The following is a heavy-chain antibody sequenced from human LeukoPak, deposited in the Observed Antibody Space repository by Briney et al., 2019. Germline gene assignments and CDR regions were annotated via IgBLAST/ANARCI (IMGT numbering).Heavy chain of an antibody. CDR2: IWHDGQTK. D-gene: IGHD6-19*01. V-gene: IGHV3-33*08. CDR3: AREWGRIAVAGGPGY. J-gene: IGHJ4*02. CDR1: GYSFSTSD. Sequence: GGSLRLSCAASGYSFSTSDMHWVRQAPGKGLEWVALIWHDGQTKFYADSVKGRFTISRDNSGNTLFLQMSSLRVEDTAIYYRAREWGRIAVAGGPGYWGQGTLVTVSS.